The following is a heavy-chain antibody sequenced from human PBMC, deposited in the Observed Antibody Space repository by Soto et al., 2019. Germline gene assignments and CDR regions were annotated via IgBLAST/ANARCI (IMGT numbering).Heavy chain of an antibody. CDR3: ARDLAVAGTGYFDY. CDR1: GFSFSSYA. D-gene: IGHD6-19*01. J-gene: IGHJ4*02. Sequence: GGSLRLSCAASGFSFSSYAMHWVRQAPGKGLEWVAVISYDGSNKYYADSVKGRFTISRDNSKNTLYLQMNSLRAEDTAVYYCARDLAVAGTGYFDYWGQGTLVTVS. V-gene: IGHV3-30-3*01. CDR2: ISYDGSNK.